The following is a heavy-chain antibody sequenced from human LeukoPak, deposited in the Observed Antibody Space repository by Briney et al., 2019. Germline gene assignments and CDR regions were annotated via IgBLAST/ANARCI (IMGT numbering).Heavy chain of an antibody. D-gene: IGHD6-6*01. CDR2: INHSGST. V-gene: IGHV4-34*01. CDR3: AISGSSLPHSVLLDY. CDR1: GGSFSGYY. J-gene: IGHJ4*02. Sequence: SETLSLTCAVHGGSFSGYYWSWIRQPPGKGLEWIGEINHSGSTNYNPSLKSRVTISVDTSKNQFSLKLSSVTAADTAVYYCAISGSSLPHSVLLDYWGQGTLVTVSS.